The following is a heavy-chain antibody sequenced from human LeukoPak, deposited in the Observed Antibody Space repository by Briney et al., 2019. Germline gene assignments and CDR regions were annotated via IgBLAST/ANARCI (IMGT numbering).Heavy chain of an antibody. CDR1: GFTFSSYA. J-gene: IGHJ4*02. Sequence: QPGGSLRLSCAASGFTFSSYAMSWVRQAPGKGLEWVSAISGSGGSTYYADSVKGRFTISRDNSKNTLYLQMNSLRAEDTAVYYCATLQNYYDSSGYYFGWGQGTLVTVSS. D-gene: IGHD3-22*01. CDR3: ATLQNYYDSSGYYFG. CDR2: ISGSGGST. V-gene: IGHV3-23*01.